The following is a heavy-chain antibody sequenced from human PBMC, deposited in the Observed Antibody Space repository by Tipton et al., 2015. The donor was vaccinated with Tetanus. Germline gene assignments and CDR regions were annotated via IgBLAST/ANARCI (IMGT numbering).Heavy chain of an antibody. CDR2: ISGSGGST. CDR1: GFTFSSYA. J-gene: IGHJ6*02. D-gene: IGHD1-20*01. V-gene: IGHV3-23*01. Sequence: SLRLSCAASGFTFSSYAMSWVRQAPGKGLEWVSAISGSGGSTYYADSVKGRFTISRDNSKNTLYLQMNSLRAEDTAVYYCAKAFNYYYYYYGMDVWGQGTTVTVSS. CDR3: AKAFNYYYYYYGMDV.